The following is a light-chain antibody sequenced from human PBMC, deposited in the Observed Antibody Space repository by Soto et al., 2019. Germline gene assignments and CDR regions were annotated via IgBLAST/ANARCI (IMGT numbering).Light chain of an antibody. V-gene: IGLV2-14*03. Sequence: QSVLTQPASVSGSPGQSITISCTGTSSDIGGYNYVSWYQHHPGKAPKLIIHDVSYRPSGVSNRFSGSKSGNTASLTISRLQAVDEADYYCNSYGRGSTLVFGTGTKLTVL. CDR3: NSYGRGSTLV. CDR2: DVS. J-gene: IGLJ1*01. CDR1: SSDIGGYNY.